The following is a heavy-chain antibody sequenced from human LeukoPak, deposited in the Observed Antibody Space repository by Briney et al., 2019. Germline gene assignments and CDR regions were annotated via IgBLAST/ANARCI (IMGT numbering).Heavy chain of an antibody. Sequence: SETLSLTCAVSGGSISRSNWWSGVRPPPGKGLEWIAAIHPIESTTYNPSLNSLFTISVYKSKNQFSLKLSSVTAADTVISYCARKSAAAGVYESWGQGTLVTVSS. J-gene: IGHJ5*02. D-gene: IGHD6-13*01. CDR3: ARKSAAAGVYES. V-gene: IGHV4-4*02. CDR1: GGSISRSNW. CDR2: IHPIEST.